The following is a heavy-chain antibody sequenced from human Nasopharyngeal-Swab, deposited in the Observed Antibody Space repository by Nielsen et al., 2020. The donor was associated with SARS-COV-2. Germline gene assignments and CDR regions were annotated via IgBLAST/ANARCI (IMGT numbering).Heavy chain of an antibody. CDR3: ARWIGDHYSDFT. D-gene: IGHD3-3*01. CDR1: GGTFSSYA. CDR2: IIPIFVTA. V-gene: IGHV1-69*06. Sequence: SVKVSCKASGGTFSSYAISWVRQAPGQGLEWMGGIIPIFVTANYAQKFQGRVTITADKSTSTAYMELSSLRSEDTAVYYCARWIGDHYSDFTWGQGTLVTVSS. J-gene: IGHJ5*02.